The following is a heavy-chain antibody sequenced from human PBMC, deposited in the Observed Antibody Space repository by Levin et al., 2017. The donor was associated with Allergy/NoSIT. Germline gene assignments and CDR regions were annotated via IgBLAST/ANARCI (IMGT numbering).Heavy chain of an antibody. V-gene: IGHV3-30-3*01. J-gene: IGHJ4*02. Sequence: GGSLRLSCAASGFTFSSYAMHWVRQAPGKGLEWVAVISYDGSNKYYADSVKGRFTISRDNSKNTLYLQMNSLRAEDTAVYYCARVKMATIYYFDYWGQGTLVTVSS. CDR2: ISYDGSNK. CDR1: GFTFSSYA. D-gene: IGHD5-24*01. CDR3: ARVKMATIYYFDY.